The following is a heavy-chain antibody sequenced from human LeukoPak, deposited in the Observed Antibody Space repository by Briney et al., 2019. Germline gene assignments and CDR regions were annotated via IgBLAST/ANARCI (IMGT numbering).Heavy chain of an antibody. CDR1: GFTVSNAW. Sequence: PGGSLRLSCAASGFTVSNAWMSWVRQAPGKGLEWVGRIKSKTDSGTTDYAAPVKGRFSISRDDSNNTLYLQMNSLKTEDTAVYYCTTGGSRGYWGQGTLVTASS. D-gene: IGHD3-10*01. CDR3: TTGGSRGY. V-gene: IGHV3-15*01. J-gene: IGHJ4*02. CDR2: IKSKTDSGTT.